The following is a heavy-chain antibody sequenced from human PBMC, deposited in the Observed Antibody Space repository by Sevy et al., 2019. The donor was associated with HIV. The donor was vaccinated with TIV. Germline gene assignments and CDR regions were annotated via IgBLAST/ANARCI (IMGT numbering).Heavy chain of an antibody. CDR2: IKSKTDGGTT. CDR1: GFTFSNAW. CDR3: TTDQVTVGATDY. V-gene: IGHV3-15*01. J-gene: IGHJ4*02. Sequence: GGSLRLSCAASGFTFSNAWMSWDRQAPGKGLEWVGRIKSKTDGGTTDYAAPVKGRFTISRDDSKNTLYLQMNSLKTEDTAVYYCTTDQVTVGATDYWGQGTLVTVSS. D-gene: IGHD1-26*01.